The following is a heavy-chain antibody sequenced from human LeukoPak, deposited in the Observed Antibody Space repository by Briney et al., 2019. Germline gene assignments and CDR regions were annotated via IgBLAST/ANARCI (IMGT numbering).Heavy chain of an antibody. Sequence: SETLSLTCTVSGGSISSYYWSWIRQPPGRGLEWIGYIYYSGSTNYNPSLKSRVSISVDTSKNQFSLKLSSVTAADTAVYYCARVELLGSSGWPFDYWGQGTLVTVSS. D-gene: IGHD6-19*01. J-gene: IGHJ4*02. V-gene: IGHV4-59*01. CDR3: ARVELLGSSGWPFDY. CDR1: GGSISSYY. CDR2: IYYSGST.